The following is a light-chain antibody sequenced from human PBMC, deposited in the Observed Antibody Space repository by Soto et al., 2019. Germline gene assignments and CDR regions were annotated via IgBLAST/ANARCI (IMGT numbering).Light chain of an antibody. J-gene: IGKJ4*01. CDR3: QQYYSYPRT. CDR2: AAS. CDR1: QGISSY. V-gene: IGKV1-8*01. Sequence: AIRMTQSPSSFSASTGDRVTITCRASQGISSYLAWYQQKPGKAPKLLIYAASTLQSGVPSRFSGSGSGTDFTLTISGVQSEDLATYYCQQYYSYPRTFGGGTKVEIK.